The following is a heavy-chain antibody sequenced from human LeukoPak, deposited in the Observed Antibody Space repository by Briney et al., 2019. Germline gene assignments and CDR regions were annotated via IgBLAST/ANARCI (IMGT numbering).Heavy chain of an antibody. CDR1: GGSISSSSYY. D-gene: IGHD3-22*01. V-gene: IGHV4-39*01. J-gene: IGHJ4*02. CDR2: TYYSGST. CDR3: ATIYYYDSSGYYWTFDY. Sequence: SETLSLTCTVSGGSISSSSYYWGWIRQPPGKGLEWIGSTYYSGSTYYNPSLKSRVTISVDTSKNQFSLKLSSVTAADTAVYYCATIYYYDSSGYYWTFDYWGQGTLVTVSS.